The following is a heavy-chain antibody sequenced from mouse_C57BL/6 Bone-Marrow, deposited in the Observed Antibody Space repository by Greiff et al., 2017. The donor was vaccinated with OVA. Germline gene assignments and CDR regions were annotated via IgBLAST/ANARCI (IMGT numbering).Heavy chain of an antibody. CDR1: GYTFTSYW. CDR3: ARDDPYYARDY. J-gene: IGHJ4*01. V-gene: IGHV1-69*01. Sequence: VQLQQPGAELVMPGASVKLSCKASGYTFTSYWMHWVKQRPGQGLEWIGEIDPSDSYTNYNQKFKGKSTLTVDKSTSTAYMQLSSLTSEDSAVYYCARDDPYYARDYWGQGTSVTVSS. CDR2: IDPSDSYT.